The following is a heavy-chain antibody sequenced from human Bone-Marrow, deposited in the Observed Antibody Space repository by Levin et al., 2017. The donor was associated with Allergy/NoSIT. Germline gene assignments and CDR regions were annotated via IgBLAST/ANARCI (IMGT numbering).Heavy chain of an antibody. CDR2: IKNDGSET. Sequence: SCAVFGFTFDNYWMRWVRQTPGKGLESVATIKNDGSETYYVDSVKGRFTISRDNAKNSLHLQMNSLRAEDTAVYYCATAVRRIPFDYWGQGTLVTVSS. D-gene: IGHD2-21*01. V-gene: IGHV3-7*01. CDR3: ATAVRRIPFDY. J-gene: IGHJ4*02. CDR1: GFTFDNYW.